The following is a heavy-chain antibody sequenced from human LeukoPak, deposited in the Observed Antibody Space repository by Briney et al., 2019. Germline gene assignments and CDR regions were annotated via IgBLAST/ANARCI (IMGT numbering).Heavy chain of an antibody. CDR1: GFTFSSYG. V-gene: IGHV3-30*18. Sequence: GGSLRLSCAASGFTFSSYGMHWVRQAPGKGLEWVAVISDDGSYKYYADSVKGRFTISRDNSKNTLYLQMNSLRAEDTAVYYCAKDWRGGSCLDYWGQGTLVTVSS. CDR3: AKDWRGGSCLDY. D-gene: IGHD2-15*01. CDR2: ISDDGSYK. J-gene: IGHJ4*02.